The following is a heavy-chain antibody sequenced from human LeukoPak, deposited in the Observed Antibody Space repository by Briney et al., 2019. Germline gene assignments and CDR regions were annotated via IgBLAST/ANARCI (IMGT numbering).Heavy chain of an antibody. CDR1: GGSISNYY. V-gene: IGHV4-59*01. D-gene: IGHD6-19*01. Sequence: SETLSLTCTVSGGSISNYYWSWIRQPPEKELEWIGYIYYSGTTNNNPSLKSRVTISVDTPNNQFSLKLSSVTAADTAVYYCARRMGGWHDAFDIWGQGTKVTVSS. CDR2: IYYSGTT. CDR3: ARRMGGWHDAFDI. J-gene: IGHJ3*02.